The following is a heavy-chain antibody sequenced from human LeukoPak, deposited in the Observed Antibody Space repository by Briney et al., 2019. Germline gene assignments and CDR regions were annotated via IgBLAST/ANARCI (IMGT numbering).Heavy chain of an antibody. CDR2: INHNGNVN. CDR3: ARGGGLDV. CDR1: GFTFSSYW. D-gene: IGHD3-16*01. Sequence: PGGSLRLSCAASGFTFSSYWMNWARQAPGKGLEWVASINHNGNVNYYVDSVKGRFTIFRDNAQNSLYLQMSNLRAEDPAVYFCARGGGLDVWGQGATVTVSS. V-gene: IGHV3-7*03. J-gene: IGHJ6*02.